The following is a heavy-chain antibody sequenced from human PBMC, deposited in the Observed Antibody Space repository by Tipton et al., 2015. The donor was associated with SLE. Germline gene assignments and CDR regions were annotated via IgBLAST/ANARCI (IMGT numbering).Heavy chain of an antibody. Sequence: QLVQSGAEVKKPGATVKISCKVSGYTFTDYYIHWVQQAPGKGLEWIGLVDPEEAETMYAEKFQGRVTITADTSTDTASMELSSLRSEDTAMYYCLTGPLDGFNPYFDYWGQGTLVTVSS. CDR2: VDPEEAET. J-gene: IGHJ4*02. CDR1: GYTFTDYY. D-gene: IGHD5-24*01. V-gene: IGHV1-69-2*01. CDR3: LTGPLDGFNPYFDY.